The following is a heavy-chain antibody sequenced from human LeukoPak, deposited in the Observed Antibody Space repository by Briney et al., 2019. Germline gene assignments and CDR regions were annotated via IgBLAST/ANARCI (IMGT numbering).Heavy chain of an antibody. CDR1: GYSISSGYY. Sequence: PSETLSLTCTVSGYSISSGYYWGWIRQPPGKGLEWIGSIYHSGSTYYNPSLKSRVTISVDTSKDQFSLKLSSVTAADTAVYYCARRPIPKMATGEKGPGMGWEDDAFDIWGQGTMVTVSS. V-gene: IGHV4-38-2*02. CDR3: ARRPIPKMATGEKGPGMGWEDDAFDI. CDR2: IYHSGST. J-gene: IGHJ3*02. D-gene: IGHD5-24*01.